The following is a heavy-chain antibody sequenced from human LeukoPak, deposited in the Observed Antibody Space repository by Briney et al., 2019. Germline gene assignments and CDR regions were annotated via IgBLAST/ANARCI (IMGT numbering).Heavy chain of an antibody. V-gene: IGHV4-61*02. D-gene: IGHD3-3*01. Sequence: SQTLSLTCTVSCGPISIGSYYCSWIRQPAGKGLEWIRRIYSSGNTNNDPSLKSRFTIPLDTPNNQFSLKLSSVTAADPAVYFCARDREGYYDFSYYYYMAVWGKGTTVTVSS. CDR1: CGPISIGSYY. CDR2: IYSSGNT. J-gene: IGHJ6*03. CDR3: ARDREGYYDFSYYYYMAV.